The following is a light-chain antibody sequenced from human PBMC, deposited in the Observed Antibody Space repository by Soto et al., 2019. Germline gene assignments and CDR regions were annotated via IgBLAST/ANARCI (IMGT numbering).Light chain of an antibody. V-gene: IGKV3-15*01. CDR3: QQYNNWPPLT. J-gene: IGKJ4*01. Sequence: EIVMTQSPATLSVSPGERATLSCRASQSVSSNLAWYQQKPGQAPRLLIYGASTRATGIPARFSGSGSGTEFTLHISRLQSEDFAVFYCQQYNNWPPLTFGGGTKVEIK. CDR2: GAS. CDR1: QSVSSN.